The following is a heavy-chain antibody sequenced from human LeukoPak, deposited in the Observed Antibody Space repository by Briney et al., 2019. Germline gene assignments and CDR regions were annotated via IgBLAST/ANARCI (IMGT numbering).Heavy chain of an antibody. Sequence: GESLKISCKGSEYLFTSYWIAWVRQMPGKGLEWMGIIYPGDSDTRYSPSFQGQVTISADKSISTVYLQWSSLKASDTAMYFCARLLTVATGVDYWGQGTLVTVSS. J-gene: IGHJ4*02. CDR2: IYPGDSDT. CDR3: ARLLTVATGVDY. D-gene: IGHD7-27*01. V-gene: IGHV5-51*01. CDR1: EYLFTSYW.